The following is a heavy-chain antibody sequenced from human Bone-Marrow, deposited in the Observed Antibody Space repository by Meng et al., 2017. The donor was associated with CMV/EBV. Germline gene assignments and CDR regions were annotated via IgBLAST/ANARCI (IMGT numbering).Heavy chain of an antibody. D-gene: IGHD2-2*01. Sequence: GESLKISCAASGFTVSSNYMSWVRQAPGKGLEWVSVIYSGGSTYDADSVKGRFTISRDNSKNTLYLQMNSLRAEDTAVYYCARAPVVPAADTYYYYGMDVWGQGTTVTVSS. CDR3: ARAPVVPAADTYYYYGMDV. J-gene: IGHJ6*02. CDR1: GFTVSSNY. V-gene: IGHV3-66*02. CDR2: IYSGGST.